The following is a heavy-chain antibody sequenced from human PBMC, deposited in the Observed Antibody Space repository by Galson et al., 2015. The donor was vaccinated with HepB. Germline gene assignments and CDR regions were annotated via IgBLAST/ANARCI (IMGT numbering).Heavy chain of an antibody. J-gene: IGHJ5*02. D-gene: IGHD6-19*01. Sequence: SLRLSCAASGFTFSSYAMHWVRQAPGKGLEWVAVISYDGSNKYYADSVKGRFTISRDNSKNTLYLQMNSLRAEDTAVYYCARVSEYSSGWYWFDPWGQGTLVTVSS. CDR1: GFTFSSYA. CDR2: ISYDGSNK. CDR3: ARVSEYSSGWYWFDP. V-gene: IGHV3-30*04.